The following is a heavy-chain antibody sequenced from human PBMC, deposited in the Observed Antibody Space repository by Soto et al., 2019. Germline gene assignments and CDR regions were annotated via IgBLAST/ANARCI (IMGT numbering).Heavy chain of an antibody. V-gene: IGHV3-15*01. Sequence: PGGSRRLSCAASGFTFSNAWMSWVRQAPGKGLEWVGRIKSKTDGGTTDYAAPVKGRFTISRDDSKNTLYLQMNSLKTEDTAVYYCTTSPRIAVAGYFDYWGQGTLVTVSS. CDR3: TTSPRIAVAGYFDY. CDR2: IKSKTDGGTT. D-gene: IGHD6-19*01. CDR1: GFTFSNAW. J-gene: IGHJ4*02.